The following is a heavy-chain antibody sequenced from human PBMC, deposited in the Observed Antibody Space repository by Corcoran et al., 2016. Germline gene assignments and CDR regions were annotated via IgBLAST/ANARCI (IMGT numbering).Heavy chain of an antibody. D-gene: IGHD6-13*01. CDR2: IYPGDSDT. CDR1: GYSFTSYW. Sequence: EVQRVQTGAEVRKPGESLKIYCKGSGYSFTSYWIGLVRQMPGKDLEWMGIIYPGDSDTRYSPSFQGQVTIPAYKSISTAYLQWSSLKASDTAMDYCARQGFRDSSRWYGYWGQRTLVTVSS. J-gene: IGHJ4*02. CDR3: ARQGFRDSSRWYGY. V-gene: IGHV5-51*01.